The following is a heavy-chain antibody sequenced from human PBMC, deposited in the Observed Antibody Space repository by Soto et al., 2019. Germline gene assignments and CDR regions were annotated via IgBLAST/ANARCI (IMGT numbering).Heavy chain of an antibody. V-gene: IGHV4-39*07. CDR2: FYYSGSP. D-gene: IGHD5-18*01. J-gene: IGHJ4*02. CDR1: GDSIRSSSHY. CDR3: AREGYNFGPFDY. Sequence: PSETLSLTCTVSGDSIRSSSHYWAWNRQPPGKGLEWIGGFYYSGSPYYNPSLKSRVTMSVDTSKNQFSLKFNSVTAADTAVYYCAREGYNFGPFDYWGQRAPVTVSS.